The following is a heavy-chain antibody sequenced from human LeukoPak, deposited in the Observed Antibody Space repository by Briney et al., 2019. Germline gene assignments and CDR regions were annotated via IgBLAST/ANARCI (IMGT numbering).Heavy chain of an antibody. D-gene: IGHD2-2*01. CDR2: IRYDGSNK. J-gene: IGHJ4*02. Sequence: QPGGSLRLSCAASGFTFSSYGMHWVRQASGKGLEWVAFIRYDGSNKYYADSVKGRFTISRDNSKNTLYLQMNSLRAEDTAVYYCAKDAASAGIVVVPAALDYWGQGTLVTVSS. V-gene: IGHV3-30*02. CDR3: AKDAASAGIVVVPAALDY. CDR1: GFTFSSYG.